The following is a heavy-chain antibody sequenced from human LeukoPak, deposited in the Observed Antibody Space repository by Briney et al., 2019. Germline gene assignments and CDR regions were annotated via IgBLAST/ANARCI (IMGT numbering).Heavy chain of an antibody. J-gene: IGHJ6*02. D-gene: IGHD6-13*01. CDR1: GFTFDDYA. Sequence: GRSLRLSCAASGFTFDDYAMHWVRHAPGKGLEWATGISGSGGSTYYADSVKGRFTISRDNSKNTLYLQMNSLRAEDTAVYYCAVAAAKRHYYGMDVWGQGTTVTVSS. CDR2: ISGSGGST. V-gene: IGHV3-23*01. CDR3: AVAAAKRHYYGMDV.